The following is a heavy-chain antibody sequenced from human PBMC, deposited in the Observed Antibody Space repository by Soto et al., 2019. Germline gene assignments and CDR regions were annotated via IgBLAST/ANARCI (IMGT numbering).Heavy chain of an antibody. J-gene: IGHJ4*02. Sequence: EVQLVESGGDLVQRGGSLRLSCVASGFTFSVYSMNWVRQATGKGLEWFSYITSDTKTIKYADSVKGRFTISRDNAKNLVYLQMNSLRDENTAVYYCARAVEVDFDYWGQGTVVTVSS. V-gene: IGHV3-48*02. CDR3: ARAVEVDFDY. CDR2: ITSDTKTI. CDR1: GFTFSVYS. D-gene: IGHD6-19*01.